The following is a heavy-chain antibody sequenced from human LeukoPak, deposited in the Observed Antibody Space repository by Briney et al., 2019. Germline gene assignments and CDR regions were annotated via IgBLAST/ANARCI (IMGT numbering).Heavy chain of an antibody. V-gene: IGHV4-34*01. CDR2: INHSGST. J-gene: IGHJ4*02. Sequence: SETLSLTCAVYGGSFSGYYWSWIRQPPGKGLEWIGEINHSGSTNYNPSPKSRVTISVDTSKNQFSLKLSSVTAADTAVYYCARLYYYDSSGYSHGGIDYWGQGTLVTVSS. D-gene: IGHD3-22*01. CDR3: ARLYYYDSSGYSHGGIDY. CDR1: GGSFSGYY.